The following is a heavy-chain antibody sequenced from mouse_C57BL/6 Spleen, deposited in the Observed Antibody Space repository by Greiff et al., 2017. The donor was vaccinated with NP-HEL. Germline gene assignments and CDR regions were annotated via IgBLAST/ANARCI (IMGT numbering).Heavy chain of an antibody. CDR3: ATRGRLSFDY. J-gene: IGHJ2*01. Sequence: QVQLQQPGAELVKPGASVKLSCKASGYTFTSYWMQWVNQRPGQGLEWIGEIDPSDSYTNYNQKFKGKATLTVDTSSSTAYMQLSSLTSEDSAVYYCATRGRLSFDYWGQGTTLTVSS. CDR1: GYTFTSYW. V-gene: IGHV1-50*01. CDR2: IDPSDSYT. D-gene: IGHD3-3*01.